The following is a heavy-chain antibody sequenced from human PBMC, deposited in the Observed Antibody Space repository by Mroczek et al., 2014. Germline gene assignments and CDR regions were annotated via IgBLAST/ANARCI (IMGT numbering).Heavy chain of an antibody. V-gene: IGHV2-5*01. Sequence: QVTLKESGPTLVKPTQTLTLTCTFSGFSLSTSGVGVGWIRQPPGKALEWLALIYWNDDKRYSPSLKSRLTITKDTFKNQVVLTMTNMDPVDTATYYCAHRLKYYDYVWGSYRYTVGSYFDYWGQGTLVTVSS. D-gene: IGHD3-16*02. CDR1: GFSLSTSGVG. CDR2: IYWNDDK. CDR3: AHRLKYYDYVWGSYRYTVGSYFDY. J-gene: IGHJ4*02.